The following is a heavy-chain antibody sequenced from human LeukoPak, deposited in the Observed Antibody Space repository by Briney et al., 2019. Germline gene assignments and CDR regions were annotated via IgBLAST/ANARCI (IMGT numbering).Heavy chain of an antibody. CDR3: ARARSGYLRGNAFDI. D-gene: IGHD3-3*01. Sequence: GGSLRLSCAASGFTFSSYAMHWVRQAPGKGLEWVANIKQDGSEKYCVDSVKGRFTISRDNAKNSLYLQMNSLRAEDTAVYYCARARSGYLRGNAFDIWGQGTMVTVSS. J-gene: IGHJ3*02. CDR2: IKQDGSEK. CDR1: GFTFSSYA. V-gene: IGHV3-7*04.